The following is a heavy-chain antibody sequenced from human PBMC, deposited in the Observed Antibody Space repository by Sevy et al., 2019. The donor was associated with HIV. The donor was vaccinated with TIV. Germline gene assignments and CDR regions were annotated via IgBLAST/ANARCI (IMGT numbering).Heavy chain of an antibody. D-gene: IGHD4-17*01. V-gene: IGHV3-48*01. Sequence: GGSLILSCKASGFPFSSHIMTWVRQAPGKGLEWVSSISSRSGAIHYADSVKGRFAISRDNGKNSLFLQMNTLRAEDTAVYYCATTKVTAHIESWGQGTLVTVSS. CDR3: ATTKVTAHIES. J-gene: IGHJ4*02. CDR1: GFPFSSHI. CDR2: ISSRSGAI.